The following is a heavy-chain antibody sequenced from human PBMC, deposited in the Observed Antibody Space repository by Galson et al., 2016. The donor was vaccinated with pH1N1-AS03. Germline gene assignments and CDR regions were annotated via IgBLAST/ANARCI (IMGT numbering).Heavy chain of an antibody. V-gene: IGHV3-23*01. CDR3: AKLRGQLSYNWYFDL. D-gene: IGHD6-13*01. CDR1: GFTFSSYA. Sequence: SLRLSCAASGFTFSSYAMSWVRQAPGKGLEWVSTSGSGGSTYYADSVKGRSTISRDNSKNTLYVQMNSLRAEDTAVYYCAKLRGQLSYNWYFDLWGRGTLVTVSS. J-gene: IGHJ2*01. CDR2: SGSGGST.